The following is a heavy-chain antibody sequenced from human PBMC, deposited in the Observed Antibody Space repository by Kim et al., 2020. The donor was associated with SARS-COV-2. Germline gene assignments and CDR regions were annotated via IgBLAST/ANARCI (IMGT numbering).Heavy chain of an antibody. CDR3: ASNAPFNAFDI. CDR1: GGSISSGGYS. CDR2: IYHSGST. Sequence: SETLSLTCAVSGGSISSGGYSWSWIRQPPGKGLECIGYIYHSGSTYYNPSLKSRVTISVDRSKNQFSLKLSSVTAADTAVYYCASNAPFNAFDIWGQGTMVTVSS. V-gene: IGHV4-30-2*01. J-gene: IGHJ3*02.